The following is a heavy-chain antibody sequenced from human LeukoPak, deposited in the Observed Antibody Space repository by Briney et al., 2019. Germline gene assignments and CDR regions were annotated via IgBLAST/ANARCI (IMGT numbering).Heavy chain of an antibody. V-gene: IGHV3-21*04. CDR1: GFTFSSYS. J-gene: IGHJ6*03. CDR2: ISSSSNYI. D-gene: IGHD3-10*01. CDR3: AKDPFFGDYYYYYMDV. Sequence: GGSLRLSCAASGFTFSSYSMNWVRQAPGKGLEWVSSISSSSNYIYYADSVKGRFTISRDNAKNSLYLQMNSLRAEDTAVYYCAKDPFFGDYYYYYMDVWGKGTTVTVSS.